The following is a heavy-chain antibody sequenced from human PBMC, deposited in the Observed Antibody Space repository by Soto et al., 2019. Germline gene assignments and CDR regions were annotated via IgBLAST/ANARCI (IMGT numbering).Heavy chain of an antibody. CDR2: ISGSGGST. Sequence: GGSLRLSCAASGFTFSSYAMSWVRQAPGKGLEWVSAISGSGGSTYYADSVKGRFTISRDNSKNTLYLQMNSLRAEDAAVYYCAKDLHSSSWYYYYGMDVWGQGTTVTVSS. V-gene: IGHV3-23*01. CDR1: GFTFSSYA. CDR3: AKDLHSSSWYYYYGMDV. J-gene: IGHJ6*02. D-gene: IGHD6-13*01.